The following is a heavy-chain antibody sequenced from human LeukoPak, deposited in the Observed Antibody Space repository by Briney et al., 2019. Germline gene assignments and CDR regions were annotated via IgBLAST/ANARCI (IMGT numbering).Heavy chain of an antibody. V-gene: IGHV1-69*05. Sequence: SVKVSCKASGGTFSSYAISWVRQAPGRGLEWLGGVISIAPTANYAQKFQDRVTMNMDEYTTTAFMELRSLRSDDTAVYYCARGRVSGTTLVTWFDTWGQGTLVTVSS. J-gene: IGHJ5*02. CDR2: VISIAPTA. D-gene: IGHD5-18*01. CDR1: GGTFSSYA. CDR3: ARGRVSGTTLVTWFDT.